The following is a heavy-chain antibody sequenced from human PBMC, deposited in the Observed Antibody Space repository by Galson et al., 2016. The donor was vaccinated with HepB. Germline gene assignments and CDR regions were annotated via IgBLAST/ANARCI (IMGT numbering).Heavy chain of an antibody. V-gene: IGHV3-23*01. CDR1: GLSFSPYA. J-gene: IGHJ6*02. D-gene: IGHD3/OR15-3a*01. CDR2: INGTGTIP. Sequence: SLRLSCAASGLSFSPYAVSWVRQAPGKGLEWVSAINGTGTIPKYADSVTGRFTISRDNSKNTMYLQVNSLRAEDTAVYYCARGGLGDYYAYGMDVWGHGTTVTVSS. CDR3: ARGGLGDYYAYGMDV.